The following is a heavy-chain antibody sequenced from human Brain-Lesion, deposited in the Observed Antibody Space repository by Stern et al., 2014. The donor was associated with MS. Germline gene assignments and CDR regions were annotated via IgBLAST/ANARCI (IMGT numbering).Heavy chain of an antibody. CDR2: SDQSGSP. CDR3: ARFPASRPHVFDS. J-gene: IGHJ4*02. V-gene: IGHV4-4*02. D-gene: IGHD6-13*01. CDR1: GGSISSSNW. Sequence: VQLVESGPGLVKPSGTLSLTCAVSGGSISSSNWWSWVRQSPGKGLEWIGKSDQSGSPIYTPPLKMRVPLSVDSPKTRFPLNRRSVTAADTSVYFCARFPASRPHVFDSWGQGTLVTVSS.